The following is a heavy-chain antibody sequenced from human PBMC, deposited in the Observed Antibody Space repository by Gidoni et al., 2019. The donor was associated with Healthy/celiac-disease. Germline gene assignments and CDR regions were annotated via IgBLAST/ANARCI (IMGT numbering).Heavy chain of an antibody. D-gene: IGHD2-15*01. CDR1: GFTFSSYE. V-gene: IGHV3-48*03. CDR3: ASSLYPGETVVVAATLDY. J-gene: IGHJ4*02. CDR2: ISSSGSTI. Sequence: VQLVESGGGLVQPGGSLRLSCAASGFTFSSYEMNWVRQAPGKGLEWVSYISSSGSTIYYADSVKGRFTISRDNAKNSLYLQMNSLRAEDTAVYYCASSLYPGETVVVAATLDYWGQGTLVTVSS.